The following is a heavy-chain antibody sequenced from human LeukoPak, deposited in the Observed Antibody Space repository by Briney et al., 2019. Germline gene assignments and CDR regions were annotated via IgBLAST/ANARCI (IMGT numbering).Heavy chain of an antibody. J-gene: IGHJ3*02. D-gene: IGHD3-9*01. CDR3: ARASSKQLAGYLPDGFDI. V-gene: IGHV3-48*03. CDR1: GFAFSSYE. CDR2: ISSSGSTI. Sequence: GGSLRLSCAATGFAFSSYEMNWVRQAPGKGLEWVSYISSSGSTIDYADSVKGRFTISRDNAKNSLSLQMNSLRADDAAVYYCARASSKQLAGYLPDGFDIWGQGTMVTVSS.